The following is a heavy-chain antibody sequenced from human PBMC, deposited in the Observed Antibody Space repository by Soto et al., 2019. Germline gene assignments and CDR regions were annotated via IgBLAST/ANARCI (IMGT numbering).Heavy chain of an antibody. CDR1: GGAIRNSIYY. D-gene: IGHD6-19*01. J-gene: IGHJ4*02. CDR2: IYYDGSV. CDR3: ARHRISVAGRHDY. Sequence: SETLSLTCTVSGGAIRNSIYYWGWIRQPPGKGLEWIGTIYYDGSVAYSPSLKSRVTLSVDTSRNHFSVKINSVTAADTAVYFCARHRISVAGRHDYWGQGTLVTVSS. V-gene: IGHV4-39*01.